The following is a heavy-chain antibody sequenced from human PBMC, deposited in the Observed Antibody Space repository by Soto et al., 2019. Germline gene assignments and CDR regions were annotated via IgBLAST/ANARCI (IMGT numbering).Heavy chain of an antibody. V-gene: IGHV1-46*01. CDR2: INPSGGST. CDR1: GYTFTSYY. J-gene: IGHJ5*02. Sequence: GASVKVSCKASGYTFTSYYIHWVRQAPGQGLEWMGIINPSGGSTSYAQKFQGRVTMTRDTSTSTVYMELSSLRSEDTAVYYCAIGVSVVPAASRRGWVGPWGQGTLVTVSS. CDR3: AIGVSVVPAASRRGWVGP. D-gene: IGHD2-2*01.